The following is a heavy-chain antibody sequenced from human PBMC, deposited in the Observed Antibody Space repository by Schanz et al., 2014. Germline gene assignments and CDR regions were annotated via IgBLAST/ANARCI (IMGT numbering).Heavy chain of an antibody. CDR2: LYINAGST. CDR3: ARDEGRDGYNLAFDV. CDR1: GFSVSTNY. D-gene: IGHD2-21*01. V-gene: IGHV3-53*01. Sequence: EVQLVESGGGLIQPGGSLRLSCAVSGFSVSTNYMSWARQAPGKGLEWISSLYINAGSTRYADSVKGRFFISRDSSKNTLFLQMTSLRADDTAIHFCARDEGRDGYNLAFDVWGQGTLVTVSS. J-gene: IGHJ3*01.